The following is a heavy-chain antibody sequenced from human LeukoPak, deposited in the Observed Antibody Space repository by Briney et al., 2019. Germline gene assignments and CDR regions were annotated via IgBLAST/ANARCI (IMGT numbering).Heavy chain of an antibody. CDR2: IYYSGST. CDR3: ARYLRDYYGSGARSAFDI. D-gene: IGHD3-10*01. J-gene: IGHJ3*02. V-gene: IGHV4-59*08. CDR1: GGSISSYY. Sequence: SETLSLTCTVSGGSISSYYWSWIRQPPGKGLEWIGYIYYSGSTNYNPSLKSRVTISVDTSKNQFSLKLSSVTAAGTAVYYCARYLRDYYGSGARSAFDIWGQGTMVTVSS.